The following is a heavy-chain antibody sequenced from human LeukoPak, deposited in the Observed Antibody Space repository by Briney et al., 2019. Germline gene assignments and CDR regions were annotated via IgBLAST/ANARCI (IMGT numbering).Heavy chain of an antibody. D-gene: IGHD3-10*01. V-gene: IGHV4-34*01. J-gene: IGHJ4*02. CDR2: INQSGTT. CDR3: ASGYASGSYYLH. Sequence: PSETLSLTCTVYGASFSDYYWTWIRQPPGKGLEWIAEINQSGTTNYYPSLQSRVTISLDTTKNQFSVKMNYVTAADTAVYFCASGYASGSYYLHWGQGTLVTVSS. CDR1: GASFSDYY.